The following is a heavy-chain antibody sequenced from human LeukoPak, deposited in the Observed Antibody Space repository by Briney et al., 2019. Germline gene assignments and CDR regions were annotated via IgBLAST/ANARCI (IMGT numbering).Heavy chain of an antibody. CDR3: ARLRDDTPY. CDR2: ISSSSNTI. CDR1: GFTSSSYN. Sequence: GGSLRLSCAASGFTSSSYNLNWVRQGPGKGLEWVSYISSSSNTIYYTDSVKGRFTISRDNAKNSLYLQMSSLRAEDTAIYYCARLRDDTPYWGQGTLVTVSS. V-gene: IGHV3-48*01. D-gene: IGHD3-22*01. J-gene: IGHJ4*02.